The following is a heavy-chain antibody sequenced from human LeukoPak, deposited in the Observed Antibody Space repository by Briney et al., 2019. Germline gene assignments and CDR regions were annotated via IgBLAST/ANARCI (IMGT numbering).Heavy chain of an antibody. D-gene: IGHD3-10*01. CDR3: ATLLGSGSPTAYNWFDP. V-gene: IGHV3-11*01. CDR2: ISSSGTSI. Sequence: GGSLRLSCAASGFTFSEYYITWIRQAPGKGLEWVSYISSSGTSIYYADSVQGRFIISRDNAKNSLYLQMNSLRAEDTAVYYCATLLGSGSPTAYNWFDPWGQGTLVTVSS. J-gene: IGHJ5*02. CDR1: GFTFSEYY.